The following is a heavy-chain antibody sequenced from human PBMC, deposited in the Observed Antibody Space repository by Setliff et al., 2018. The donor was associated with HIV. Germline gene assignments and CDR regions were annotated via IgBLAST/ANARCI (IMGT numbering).Heavy chain of an antibody. J-gene: IGHJ4*02. CDR3: ARDGYYYDSSGHLAYYFDY. V-gene: IGHV7-4-1*02. Sequence: ASVKVSCKASGYTLTTYGISWVRQAPGQGLQWMGWLNTETGNSMYAQGFTGRFVFSLDTSVSTAFLQINSLKAEDIAVYYCARDGYYYDSSGHLAYYFDYWGQGTLVTVSS. CDR2: LNTETGNS. D-gene: IGHD3-22*01. CDR1: GYTLTTYG.